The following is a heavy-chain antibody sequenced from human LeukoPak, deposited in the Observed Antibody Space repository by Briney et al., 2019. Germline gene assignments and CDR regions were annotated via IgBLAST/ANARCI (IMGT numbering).Heavy chain of an antibody. CDR2: INHSGST. Sequence: SETLSLTCAVYGGSFGGYYWSWIRQPPGKGLEWIGEINHSGSTNYNPSLKSRVTISVDTSKNQFSLKLSSVTAADTAVYYCARGYSGYYFYYFDYWGQGTLVTVSS. J-gene: IGHJ4*02. CDR3: ARGYSGYYFYYFDY. V-gene: IGHV4-34*01. D-gene: IGHD3-22*01. CDR1: GGSFGGYY.